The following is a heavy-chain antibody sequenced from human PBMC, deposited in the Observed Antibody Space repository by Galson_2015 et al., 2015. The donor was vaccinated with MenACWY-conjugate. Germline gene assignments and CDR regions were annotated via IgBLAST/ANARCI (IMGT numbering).Heavy chain of an antibody. CDR1: GFTFSSSS. Sequence: SLRLSCAASGFTFSSSSMNWVRQAPGKGLAWVSYISSGSGSIYYADSVKGRITISRDNAKNSLYLQMNSLRAEDTAVYYCARDPSFTGFDYWGQGTLVTVSS. CDR3: ARDPSFTGFDY. J-gene: IGHJ4*02. V-gene: IGHV3-48*01. CDR2: ISSGSGSI. D-gene: IGHD1-14*01.